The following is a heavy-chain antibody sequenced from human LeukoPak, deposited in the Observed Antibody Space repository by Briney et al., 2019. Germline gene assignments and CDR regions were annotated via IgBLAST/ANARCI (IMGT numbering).Heavy chain of an antibody. CDR3: TGHDYYDSSGYWPFDY. D-gene: IGHD3-22*01. CDR2: IKSKTDGGTT. CDR1: GFTFSSYE. Sequence: GGSLRLSCAASGFTFSSYEMNWVRQAPGKGLEWVGRIKSKTDGGTTDYAAPVKGRFTISRDDSKNTLYLQMNSLKTEDTAVYYCTGHDYYDSSGYWPFDYWGQGTLVTVSS. J-gene: IGHJ4*02. V-gene: IGHV3-15*01.